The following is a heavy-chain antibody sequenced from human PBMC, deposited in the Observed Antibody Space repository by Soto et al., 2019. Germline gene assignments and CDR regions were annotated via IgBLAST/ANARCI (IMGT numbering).Heavy chain of an antibody. V-gene: IGHV4-39*01. D-gene: IGHD3-22*01. J-gene: IGHJ5*02. CDR3: ARRYYYDSSGYYHNWFDP. Sequence: QLQLQESGPGLVKPSETLSLTCTVSGGSISSSSYYWGWIRQPPGKGLEWIGSIYYSGSTYYNPSLKSRVTISVDTSKNQFSLKLSSVTAADTAVYYCARRYYYDSSGYYHNWFDPWGQGTLVTVSS. CDR2: IYYSGST. CDR1: GGSISSSSYY.